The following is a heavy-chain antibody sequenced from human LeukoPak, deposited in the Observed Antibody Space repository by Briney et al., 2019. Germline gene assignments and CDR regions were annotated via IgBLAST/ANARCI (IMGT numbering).Heavy chain of an antibody. CDR2: IYYSGST. CDR1: GGSISSSSYY. V-gene: IGHV4-61*05. Sequence: KASETLSLTCTVSGGSISSSSYYWGWIRQPPGKGLEWIGYIYYSGSTNYNPSLKSRVTISVDTSKNQFSLKLSSVTAADTAVYYSARAGRRDGYKSIDYWGQGTLVTVSS. CDR3: ARAGRRDGYKSIDY. D-gene: IGHD5-24*01. J-gene: IGHJ4*02.